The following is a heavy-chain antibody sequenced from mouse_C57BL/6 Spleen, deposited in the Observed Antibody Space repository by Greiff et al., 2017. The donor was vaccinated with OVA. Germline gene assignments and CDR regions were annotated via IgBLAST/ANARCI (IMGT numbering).Heavy chain of an antibody. Sequence: VQLQQSGPELVKPGASVKISCKASGYTFTDYYMNWVKQSHGKSLEWIGDINPNNGGTSYNQKFKGKATLTVDKSSSTAYMELRSLTSEDSAVYYCARRWLLQSFDYWGQGTTLTVSS. CDR2: INPNNGGT. D-gene: IGHD2-3*01. V-gene: IGHV1-26*01. J-gene: IGHJ2*01. CDR3: ARRWLLQSFDY. CDR1: GYTFTDYY.